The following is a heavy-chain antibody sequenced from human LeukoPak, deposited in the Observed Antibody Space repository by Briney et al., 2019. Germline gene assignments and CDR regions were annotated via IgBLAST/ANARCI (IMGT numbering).Heavy chain of an antibody. Sequence: SETLSLTCTVSGGSISSYFWSWIRQPPGKGLEWIGYIYYSGSTNYSPSLKSRVTISVDTSKNQFSLKLRSVTAADTAVYYCARANDRGYYYDSSSDFDFWGQGTLVTVSS. CDR2: IYYSGST. CDR1: GGSISSYF. CDR3: ARANDRGYYYDSSSDFDF. D-gene: IGHD3-22*01. V-gene: IGHV4-59*01. J-gene: IGHJ4*02.